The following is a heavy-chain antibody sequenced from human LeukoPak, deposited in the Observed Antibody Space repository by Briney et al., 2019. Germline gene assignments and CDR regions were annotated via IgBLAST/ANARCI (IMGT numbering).Heavy chain of an antibody. D-gene: IGHD3-3*01. CDR1: GGTFSSYA. V-gene: IGHV1-69*13. J-gene: IGHJ6*03. CDR2: IIPIFGTA. Sequence: SVKVSCKASGGTFSSYAISWVRQAPGQGLEWMGGIIPIFGTANYAQKFQGRVTITADESTSTAYMELSSLRSEDTAVYYCARDAYYDFWSGYMGGRSYYYYMDVWGKGTTVTVSS. CDR3: ARDAYYDFWSGYMGGRSYYYYMDV.